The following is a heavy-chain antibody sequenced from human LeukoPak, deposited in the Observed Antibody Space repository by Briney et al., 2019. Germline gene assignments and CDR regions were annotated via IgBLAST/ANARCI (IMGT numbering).Heavy chain of an antibody. D-gene: IGHD2-2*01. CDR3: AVRGDGTSALSPGGF. J-gene: IGHJ3*01. CDR1: GFTFSSYA. V-gene: IGHV3-30-3*01. Sequence: AGGSLRLSCAASGFTFSSYAMHWVRQAPDKGPEWVSVISDDGNTKYYADSVKGRFTISRDNSKNTLYLQMNSLRVEDTAVYYCAVRGDGTSALSPGGFWGQGTVVTVSS. CDR2: ISDDGNTK.